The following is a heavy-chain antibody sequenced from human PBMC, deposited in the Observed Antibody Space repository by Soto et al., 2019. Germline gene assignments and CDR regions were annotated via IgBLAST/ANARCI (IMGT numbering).Heavy chain of an antibody. CDR1: GGSFSGYY. D-gene: IGHD4-17*01. Sequence: QVQLQQWGAGLLKPSETLSLTCAVYGGSFSGYYWSWIRQPPGKGLEWIGKIDHIGSNNYNPSLKSRVTISVDTSKNQFSCKLSSVTAADTGVYYCARYYGGTVLDFWGQGTLVTVSS. CDR3: ARYYGGTVLDF. CDR2: IDHIGSN. J-gene: IGHJ4*02. V-gene: IGHV4-34*02.